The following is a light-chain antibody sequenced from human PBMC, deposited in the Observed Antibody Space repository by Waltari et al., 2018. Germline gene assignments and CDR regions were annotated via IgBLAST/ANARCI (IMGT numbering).Light chain of an antibody. CDR2: KAS. CDR1: QSISSW. Sequence: DIQMTQSPSSLSASVGDKVTITCQASQSISSWLAWYQQKPGKAPKSLIYKASSLESGVPSRFSGSGSGTDFTLTISSLEPEDFAVYYCQQRSSWPIFTFGPGTKVDIK. J-gene: IGKJ3*01. V-gene: IGKV1-5*01. CDR3: QQRSSWPIFT.